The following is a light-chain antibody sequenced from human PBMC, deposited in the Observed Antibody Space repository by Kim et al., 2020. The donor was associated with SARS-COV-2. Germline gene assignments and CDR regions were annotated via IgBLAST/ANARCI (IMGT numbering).Light chain of an antibody. CDR3: QQYNNWPST. CDR2: GAS. J-gene: IGKJ4*01. V-gene: IGKV3-15*01. Sequence: VSPGERATLSCRASPSVSSNLAWYQQKPGQAPRLLIYGASTRATGIPARFSGSGSGTEFTLTISSLQSEDFAVYYCQQYNNWPSTFGGGTKVDIK. CDR1: PSVSSN.